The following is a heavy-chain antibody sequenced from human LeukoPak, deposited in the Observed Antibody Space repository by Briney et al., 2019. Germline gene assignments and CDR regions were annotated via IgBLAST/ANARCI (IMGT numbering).Heavy chain of an antibody. CDR1: GFIFSNYG. CDR2: VSHDGNNE. V-gene: IGHV3-30-3*01. Sequence: GGSLRLSCAASGFIFSNYGMHWVRQAPGKGLEWVAVVSHDGNNEEYAESVKGRFTISRDNSKNTLYLQMNSLRAEDTAIYYCARPMVRGIQNHYFDYWGQGTLVTVSS. J-gene: IGHJ4*02. CDR3: ARPMVRGIQNHYFDY. D-gene: IGHD3-10*01.